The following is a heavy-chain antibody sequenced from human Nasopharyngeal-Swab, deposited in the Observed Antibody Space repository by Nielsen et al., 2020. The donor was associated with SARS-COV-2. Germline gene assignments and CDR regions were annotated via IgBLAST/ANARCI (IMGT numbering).Heavy chain of an antibody. Sequence: WIRQPPGKGLEWVSYISSSGNYTNYADSVKGRFTISRDNAKNSLYLQMNSLRAEDTAVYYCARDKRPRGDYVFDYWGQGTLVTVSS. D-gene: IGHD4-17*01. J-gene: IGHJ4*02. V-gene: IGHV3-11*06. CDR3: ARDKRPRGDYVFDY. CDR2: ISSSGNYT.